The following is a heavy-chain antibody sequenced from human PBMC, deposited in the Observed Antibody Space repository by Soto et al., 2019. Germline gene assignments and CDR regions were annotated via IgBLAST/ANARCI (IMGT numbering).Heavy chain of an antibody. Sequence: LRLSCLASGFTFSTYAMSLVRQAPGKGLEWVSALSPSGGETYYADSVKGRFTISRDNSMNALYLQMNSLRVEDTAVYYCAHPRGYGVFDAYDIWGQGTMVTVSS. CDR2: LSPSGGET. V-gene: IGHV3-23*01. CDR1: GFTFSTYA. CDR3: AHPRGYGVFDAYDI. J-gene: IGHJ3*02. D-gene: IGHD4-17*01.